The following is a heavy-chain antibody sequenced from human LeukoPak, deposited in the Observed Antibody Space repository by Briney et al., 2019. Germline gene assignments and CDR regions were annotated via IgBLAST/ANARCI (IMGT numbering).Heavy chain of an antibody. CDR3: ARLSSGWAYYYYYYYMDV. CDR2: ISSSGSTI. D-gene: IGHD6-19*01. Sequence: PGGSLRLSCAASGFTFSSYEMNWVRQAPGKGLEWVSYISSSGSTIYYADSVKGRFTISRDNAKNSLYLQMNSLRAEDTAVYYCARLSSGWAYYYYYYYMDVWGKGTTVTVSS. J-gene: IGHJ6*03. CDR1: GFTFSSYE. V-gene: IGHV3-48*03.